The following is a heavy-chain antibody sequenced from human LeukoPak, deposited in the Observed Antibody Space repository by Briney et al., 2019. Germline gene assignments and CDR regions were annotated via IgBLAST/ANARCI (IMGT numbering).Heavy chain of an antibody. J-gene: IGHJ3*02. V-gene: IGHV1-46*01. CDR1: GYTFTSYS. CDR3: ARELISGDWTWDI. D-gene: IGHD2-21*02. Sequence: ASVKVSCKASGYTFTSYSINWVRQAPGQGLEWMGIINPSGGSTTYAQKFQGRVTMTRDTSTSTVYMELSSVRSEDTAVYYYARELISGDWTWDIWGQGTMVTVSS. CDR2: INPSGGST.